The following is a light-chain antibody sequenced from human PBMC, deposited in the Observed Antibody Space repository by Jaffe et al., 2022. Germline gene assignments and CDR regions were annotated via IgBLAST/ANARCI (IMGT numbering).Light chain of an antibody. Sequence: DIVMTQSPDSLSVSLGERATINCRSSQSVLYSPNNRNYLAWYQQKPGQPPKLLFYWASTREPGVPDRFSGSGSGTEFTLTISSLQAEDVAVYYCQQYYSIPYTFGQGTKLEIK. V-gene: IGKV4-1*01. CDR3: QQYYSIPYT. J-gene: IGKJ2*01. CDR1: QSVLYSPNNRNY. CDR2: WAS.